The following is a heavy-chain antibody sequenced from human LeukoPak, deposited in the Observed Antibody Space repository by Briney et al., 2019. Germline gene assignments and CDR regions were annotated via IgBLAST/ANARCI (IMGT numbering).Heavy chain of an antibody. J-gene: IGHJ4*02. Sequence: SETLSLTCAVYGGSFSGYYWSWIRQPPGKGLEWIGEINHSGSTNYNPSLKSRVTISVDTSKNQFSLKLSSVTAADTAVYYCARGAGYSSSSEDYYLDYWGQGTLVTVSS. CDR3: ARGAGYSSSSEDYYLDY. V-gene: IGHV4-34*01. D-gene: IGHD6-6*01. CDR1: GGSFSGYY. CDR2: INHSGST.